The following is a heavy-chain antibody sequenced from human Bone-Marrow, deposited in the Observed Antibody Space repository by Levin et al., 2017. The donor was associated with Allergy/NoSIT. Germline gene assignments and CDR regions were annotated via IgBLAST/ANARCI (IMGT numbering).Heavy chain of an antibody. CDR2: ISFDGSNK. J-gene: IGHJ4*02. Sequence: GESLKISCTASGFPFSSYAMHWVRQAPGKGLQWVAVISFDGSNKYYADSVKGRFTISRDNSKSALYLQMDSLRPEDTAVYYCARAGRSDSSGYAYQWGQGTLVTVSS. D-gene: IGHD3-22*01. CDR1: GFPFSSYA. CDR3: ARAGRSDSSGYAYQ. V-gene: IGHV3-30*04.